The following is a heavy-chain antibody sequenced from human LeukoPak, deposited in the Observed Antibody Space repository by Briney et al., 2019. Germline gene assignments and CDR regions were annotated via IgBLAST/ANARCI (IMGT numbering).Heavy chain of an antibody. J-gene: IGHJ5*02. D-gene: IGHD6-19*01. CDR1: GYTFTDYY. V-gene: IGHV1-2*02. CDR2: INPKSGGT. CDR3: ARDRVAVAGNWFDP. Sequence: ASVKVSCKSSGYTFTDYYIHWVRQAPGQGLEWVGWINPKSGGTNYAQKFQGRVTMTRDTSISTAYMELSRLRSDDTAVYYCARDRVAVAGNWFDPWGQGTLVTVSS.